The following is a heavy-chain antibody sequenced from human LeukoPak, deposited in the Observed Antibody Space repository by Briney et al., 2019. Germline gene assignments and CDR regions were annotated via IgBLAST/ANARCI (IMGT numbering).Heavy chain of an antibody. Sequence: GGSLRLSCAASGFTFSNYAMNWVRQAPGKGLEWVSFIYSGGGTKYADSVRGRFTISSDNSRNTLYLQMNSLRSEDTAVYYCAKDRRPDGLYDLDYWGQGTLVTVSS. CDR3: AKDRRPDGLYDLDY. CDR1: GFTFSNYA. D-gene: IGHD5/OR15-5a*01. CDR2: FIYSGGGT. V-gene: IGHV3-23*01. J-gene: IGHJ4*02.